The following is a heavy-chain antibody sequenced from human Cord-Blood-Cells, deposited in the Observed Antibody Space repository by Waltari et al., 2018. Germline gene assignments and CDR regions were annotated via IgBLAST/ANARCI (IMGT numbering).Heavy chain of an antibody. J-gene: IGHJ6*03. CDR1: RASPTRSY. CDR2: IYTSGST. V-gene: IGHV4-4*07. D-gene: IGHD6-19*01. CDR3: ARDSRGWYYYYYYMDV. Sequence: QVQLQESGSGLAQPSEPLSLTCTASRASPTRSYSRWIRQPAGKGLEWIGRIYTSGSTNYNPALKSRVTMSVDTSKNQFSLKLSSVTAADTAVYYCARDSRGWYYYYYYMDVWGKGTTVTVSS.